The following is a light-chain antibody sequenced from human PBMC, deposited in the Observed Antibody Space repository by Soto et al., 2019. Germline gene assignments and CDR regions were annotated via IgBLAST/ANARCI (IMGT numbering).Light chain of an antibody. CDR1: QSVGNN. J-gene: IGKJ4*01. CDR2: GAS. V-gene: IGKV3-15*01. Sequence: EIVMTQSPATLSVSPGERATLSCRASQSVGNNLAWYQQKAGQAPRLLIFGASTRATGIPARFSGSGSGTEFTLTISSLQSEDFAVYYCQHYNNWPALTFGGGTKVDIK. CDR3: QHYNNWPALT.